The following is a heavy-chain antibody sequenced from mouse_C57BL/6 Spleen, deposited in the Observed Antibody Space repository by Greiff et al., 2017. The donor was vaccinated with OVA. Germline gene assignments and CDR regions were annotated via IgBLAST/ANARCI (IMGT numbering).Heavy chain of an antibody. Sequence: QVTLKESGPGILQPSQTLSLTCSFSGFSLSTFGMGVGWIRQPSGKGLEWLAHIWWDDDKYYNPALKSRLTISKDTSKNQVFLKIANVDTADTATYYCARIPYSNYESYWYFDVWGTGTTVTVSS. CDR2: IWWDDDK. D-gene: IGHD2-5*01. CDR1: GFSLSTFGMG. V-gene: IGHV8-8*01. CDR3: ARIPYSNYESYWYFDV. J-gene: IGHJ1*03.